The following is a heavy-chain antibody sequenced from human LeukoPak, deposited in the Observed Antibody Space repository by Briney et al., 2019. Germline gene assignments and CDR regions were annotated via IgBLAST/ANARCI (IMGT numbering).Heavy chain of an antibody. V-gene: IGHV4-59*12. CDR2: IFYSGST. CDR3: ARGWIQLGY. J-gene: IGHJ4*02. Sequence: SETLSLTCTVSGDSISNYYRSWIRQPPGKGLEWIGDIFYSGSTNYNPSLKSRITISLDTSKNQFSLKVSSVTAADTAVYYCARGWIQLGYWGQGTLVTVSS. CDR1: GDSISNYY. D-gene: IGHD5-18*01.